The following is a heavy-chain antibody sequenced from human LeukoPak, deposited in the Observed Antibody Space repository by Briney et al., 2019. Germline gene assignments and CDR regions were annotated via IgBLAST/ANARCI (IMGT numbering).Heavy chain of an antibody. CDR3: ARYSYLDY. CDR1: GFTFSTYW. J-gene: IGHJ4*02. Sequence: PGGSLRLSCAASGFTFSTYWMNWFRQTPGKGLEWVAKIKADGGEKDHVASVKGRFTISRDNAKNSLYLQMNSLRVEDTAVYYCARYSYLDYWGQGTLVTVSS. CDR2: IKADGGEK. D-gene: IGHD5-18*01. V-gene: IGHV3-7*01.